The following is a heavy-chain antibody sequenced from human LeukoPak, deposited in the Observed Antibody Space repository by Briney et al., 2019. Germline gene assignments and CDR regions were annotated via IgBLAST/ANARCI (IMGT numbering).Heavy chain of an antibody. CDR1: GGPISSYY. V-gene: IGHV4-59*01. CDR2: IYYSGST. CDR3: ASGVPDYYDSSGYSTFDY. Sequence: SETLSLTCTVSGGPISSYYWSWIRQPPGKGLEWIGYIYYSGSTNYNPSLKSRVTISVDTSKNQFSLKLSSVTAADTAVYYCASGVPDYYDSSGYSTFDYWGQGTLVTVSS. D-gene: IGHD3-22*01. J-gene: IGHJ4*02.